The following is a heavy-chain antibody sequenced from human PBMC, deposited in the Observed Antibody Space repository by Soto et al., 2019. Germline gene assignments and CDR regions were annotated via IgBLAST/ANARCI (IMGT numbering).Heavy chain of an antibody. Sequence: PGGALRLSCAASGFIFSRYRKIWVRLAPGKGLEWVSSISSSSSYIYYADSVKGRFTISRDNAKNSLYLQMNSLRAEDTAVYYCAREGPRGYYYYGMDVWGQGTTVTVSS. CDR2: ISSSSSYI. J-gene: IGHJ6*02. V-gene: IGHV3-21*01. CDR3: AREGPRGYYYYGMDV. CDR1: GFIFSRYR.